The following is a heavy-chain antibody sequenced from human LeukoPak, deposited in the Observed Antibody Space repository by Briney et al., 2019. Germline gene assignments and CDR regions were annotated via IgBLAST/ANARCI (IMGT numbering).Heavy chain of an antibody. CDR3: ARSRTASGVVIMGAFDI. J-gene: IGHJ3*02. V-gene: IGHV3-7*01. Sequence: PWGSLRLSCAASGFTISSNYRSWVRQAPGKGLEWVANIRTDGTEKNYVSSVKGRFTISRDNAKDSLYLEVNSLRAEDTAVYYCARSRTASGVVIMGAFDIWGQGTMVTVSS. D-gene: IGHD3-3*01. CDR2: IRTDGTEK. CDR1: GFTISSNY.